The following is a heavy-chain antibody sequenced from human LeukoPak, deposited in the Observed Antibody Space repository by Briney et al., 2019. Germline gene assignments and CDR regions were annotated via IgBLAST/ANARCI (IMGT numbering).Heavy chain of an antibody. V-gene: IGHV4-38-2*01. CDR2: IYHSGST. Sequence: PSETLFLTCAVSGYSISSGYYWGWIRQPPGKGLEWIGRIYHSGSTYYNPSLKSRVTISVDTSKNQFSLKLSSVTAADTAVYYCARLGPAYDYVWGSYRTIDYWGQGTLVTVSS. J-gene: IGHJ4*02. CDR3: ARLGPAYDYVWGSYRTIDY. D-gene: IGHD3-16*02. CDR1: GYSISSGYY.